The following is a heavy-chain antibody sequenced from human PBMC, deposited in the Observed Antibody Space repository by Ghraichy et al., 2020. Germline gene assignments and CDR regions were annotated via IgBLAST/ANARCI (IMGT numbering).Heavy chain of an antibody. J-gene: IGHJ4*02. Sequence: GGSLRLSCAASGFNFNTYGMHWVRQAPDKGLEWVAVIWYDGSNKNYAASVEGRFTISRDNSNNTLYLQLSSLRPEDTGIYFCAKGPLYGHVPRFDHWGQGSLVTVSS. CDR3: AKGPLYGHVPRFDH. D-gene: IGHD3-10*01. CDR1: GFNFNTYG. CDR2: IWYDGSNK. V-gene: IGHV3-30*02.